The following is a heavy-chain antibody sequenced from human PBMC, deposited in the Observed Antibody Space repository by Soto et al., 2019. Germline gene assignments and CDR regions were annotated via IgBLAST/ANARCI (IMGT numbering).Heavy chain of an antibody. CDR3: ARDYSSGYGMDV. J-gene: IGHJ6*02. V-gene: IGHV1-3*01. CDR1: GYTFTSYA. D-gene: IGHD6-19*01. Sequence: ASVKVSCKASGYTFTSYAMHWVRQAPGQRLEWMGWINAGNGNTKYSQKFQGRVTITRDTSASTAYMELSSLRSEDTAVYYCARDYSSGYGMDVWGQGTTVTVSS. CDR2: INAGNGNT.